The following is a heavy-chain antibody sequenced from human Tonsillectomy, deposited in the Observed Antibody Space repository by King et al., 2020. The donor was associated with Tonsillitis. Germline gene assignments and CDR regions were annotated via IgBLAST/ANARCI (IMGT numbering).Heavy chain of an antibody. V-gene: IGHV4-39*01. Sequence: QLQESGPGLVRPSETLSLTCTVSGGSVTSSDLYWGWIRQPPGKGLEWIGSMYYIGNTYYNPSLKSRVTISVDTSKNQFSLKLSSVTAADTAVYFCARHEQEYSSKYYYSYFMDVWGKGTTVTVSS. D-gene: IGHD6-6*01. CDR2: MYYIGNT. CDR3: ARHEQEYSSKYYYSYFMDV. CDR1: GGSVTSSDLY. J-gene: IGHJ6*03.